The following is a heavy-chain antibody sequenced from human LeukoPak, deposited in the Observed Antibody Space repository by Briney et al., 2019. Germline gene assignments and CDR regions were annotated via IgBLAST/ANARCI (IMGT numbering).Heavy chain of an antibody. V-gene: IGHV1-2*02. CDR1: GYTFTGYY. CDR2: INPNSGGT. J-gene: IGHJ5*02. Sequence: ASVKVSCKASGYTFTGYYMHWVRQAPGQGLEWMGWINPNSGGTNYAQKFQGRVTMTRNTSISTAYMELSSLRSEDTAVYYCARGNRLLRDILTGYGGFDPWGQGTLVTVSS. CDR3: ARGNRLLRDILTGYGGFDP. D-gene: IGHD3-9*01.